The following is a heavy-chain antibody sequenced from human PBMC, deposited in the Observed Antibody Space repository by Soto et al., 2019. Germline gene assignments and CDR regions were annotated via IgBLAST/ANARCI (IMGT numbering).Heavy chain of an antibody. CDR3: ARGSLVSGMDV. Sequence: GGSLRLSCAASGFTFSSYGMHWVRQAPGKGLEWVAVIWYDGSNKYYADSVKGRFTISRDNSKNTLYLQMNSLRAEDTAVYYCARGSLVSGMDVWGQGTTVTVSS. CDR2: IWYDGSNK. J-gene: IGHJ6*02. CDR1: GFTFSSYG. V-gene: IGHV3-33*01. D-gene: IGHD3-16*02.